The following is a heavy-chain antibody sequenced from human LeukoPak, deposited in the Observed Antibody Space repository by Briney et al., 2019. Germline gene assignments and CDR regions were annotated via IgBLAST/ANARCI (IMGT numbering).Heavy chain of an antibody. CDR1: GFTFSSYG. CDR3: AKIPVVVPAGTLN. D-gene: IGHD2-2*01. Sequence: PGGSLRLSCAASGFTFSSYGMHWVRQAPGKGLEWVAFIRYDGSNKYYADSVKGRFTISRDNSKNTLYLQMNSLRAEDTAVYYCAKIPVVVPAGTLNWGQGTLVTVSS. V-gene: IGHV3-30*02. CDR2: IRYDGSNK. J-gene: IGHJ4*02.